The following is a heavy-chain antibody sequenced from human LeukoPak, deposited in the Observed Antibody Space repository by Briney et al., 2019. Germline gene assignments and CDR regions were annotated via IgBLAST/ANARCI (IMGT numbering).Heavy chain of an antibody. CDR1: GGSISSGDYY. CDR2: IYYSGST. Sequence: SETLSLTCTVSGGSISSGDYYWSWIRQPPGKGLEWIGYIYYSGSTYHNPSLKSRVTISVDTSKNQFSLKLSSVTAADTAVYYCARGDYGDFGIYIDYWGQGTLVTVSS. J-gene: IGHJ4*02. V-gene: IGHV4-30-4*01. D-gene: IGHD4-17*01. CDR3: ARGDYGDFGIYIDY.